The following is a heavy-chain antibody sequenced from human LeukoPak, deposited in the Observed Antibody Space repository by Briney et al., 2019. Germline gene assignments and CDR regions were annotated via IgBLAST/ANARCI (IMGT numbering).Heavy chain of an antibody. J-gene: IGHJ4*02. CDR1: GFTFSDYY. CDR2: LCGSGNNI. V-gene: IGHV3-11*01. CDR3: ASRYCRRGSNHFDY. D-gene: IGHD2-15*01. Sequence: GGSLRLSCAASGFTFSDYYISGIRQAPGKGLEWVSYLCGSGNNIYYADSVKGRFTISRDNAKNSLYLEMNNLGADDTAVYFCASRYCRRGSNHFDYWGQGTLVTVSS.